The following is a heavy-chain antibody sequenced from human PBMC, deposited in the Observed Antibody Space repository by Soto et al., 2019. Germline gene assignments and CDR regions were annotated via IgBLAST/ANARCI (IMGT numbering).Heavy chain of an antibody. V-gene: IGHV4-30-2*01. J-gene: IGHJ4*02. CDR1: GGSISSGGYS. CDR3: ARAQRSVTPPYYFDY. D-gene: IGHD3-10*01. Sequence: SETLSLTCAVSGGSISSGGYSWSWIRQPPGKGLEWIGYVYHSGSTYYNPSLKSRVTISVDRSKNQFSLKLSSVTAADTAVYYCARAQRSVTPPYYFDYWGQGTLVTVYS. CDR2: VYHSGST.